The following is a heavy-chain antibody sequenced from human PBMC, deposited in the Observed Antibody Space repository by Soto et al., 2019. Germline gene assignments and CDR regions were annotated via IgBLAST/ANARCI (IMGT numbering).Heavy chain of an antibody. D-gene: IGHD3-22*01. V-gene: IGHV5-51*01. J-gene: IGHJ4*02. CDR2: IFPDDSET. CDR3: ATRIYDTSGYRYFYF. CDR1: GYSFSSYW. Sequence: GESLKISCKASGYSFSSYWIGWVRQMPGKGLEWMGIIFPDDSETRYSTSFQGTVSISVDKSITTAYLHWSSLKASDTAMYYCATRIYDTSGYRYFYFWLEGTLLTAYS.